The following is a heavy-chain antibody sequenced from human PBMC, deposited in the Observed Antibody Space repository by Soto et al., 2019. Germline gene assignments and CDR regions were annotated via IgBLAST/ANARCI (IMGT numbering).Heavy chain of an antibody. J-gene: IGHJ6*02. V-gene: IGHV5-51*01. CDR3: ARHRYCSSTSCYMAGYYGMDV. Sequence: PGESLKISCKGSGYSFTSYWIGWVRQMPGKGLEWMGIIYPGDSDTRYSPSFQGQVTISADKSISTAYLQWSSLKASDTAMYYCARHRYCSSTSCYMAGYYGMDVWGQGTTVTV. D-gene: IGHD2-2*02. CDR1: GYSFTSYW. CDR2: IYPGDSDT.